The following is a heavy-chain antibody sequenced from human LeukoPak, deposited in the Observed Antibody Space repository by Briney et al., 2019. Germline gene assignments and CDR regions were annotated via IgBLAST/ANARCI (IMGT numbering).Heavy chain of an antibody. J-gene: IGHJ4*02. CDR1: GFIFSDKA. CDR2: ISGSGGGT. V-gene: IGHV3-23*01. CDR3: VKNGPVNGWFAEFAS. Sequence: EPGGSLRLSCAASGFIFSDKAMSWARQAPGKGLEWVSSISGSGGGTYYADSVQGRFTISRDNSKKTLYLQGNSLGAEDTAVYYCVKNGPVNGWFAEFASWGQGTLVTVSS. D-gene: IGHD6-19*01.